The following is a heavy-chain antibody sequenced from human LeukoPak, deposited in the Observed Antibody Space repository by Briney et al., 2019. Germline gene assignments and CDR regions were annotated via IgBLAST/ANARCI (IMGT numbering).Heavy chain of an antibody. CDR1: GGSISSGSYY. CDR3: ARHYYDSSGYYPWYFDY. D-gene: IGHD3-22*01. Sequence: SETLSLTCTVSGGSISSGSYYWGWIRQAPGKGLEWIGSMYYSGSTYYNQSLKSRVTISLDTSKNQFSLKLTSVTAADTAVCYCARHYYDSSGYYPWYFDYWGQGTLVTVSS. V-gene: IGHV4-39*01. CDR2: MYYSGST. J-gene: IGHJ4*02.